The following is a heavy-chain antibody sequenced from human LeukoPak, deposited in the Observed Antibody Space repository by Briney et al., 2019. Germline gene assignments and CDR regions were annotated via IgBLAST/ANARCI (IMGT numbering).Heavy chain of an antibody. Sequence: GGSLRLSCAASGFTFSSYAMSWVRQAPGKGLEWVSSISGSGGITYYADSVKGRFSVSRDSSENTLYLQMNSLRAEDTAIYYCAKPLPPNTAINYYFDWWGQGTLVTVSS. CDR3: AKPLPPNTAINYYFDW. J-gene: IGHJ4*02. D-gene: IGHD1-14*01. CDR1: GFTFSSYA. V-gene: IGHV3-23*01. CDR2: ISGSGGIT.